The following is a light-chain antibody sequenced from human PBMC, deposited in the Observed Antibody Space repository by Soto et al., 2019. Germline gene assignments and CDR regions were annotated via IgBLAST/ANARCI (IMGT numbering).Light chain of an antibody. CDR2: AAS. CDR1: QAITDY. CDR3: QNYNNAPWT. Sequence: IQMPQSTYSLSASVGDRVTITSRASQAITDYLAWYQQRPGRAPNLLIYAASTLQSGVPSRFSGSGSGTHFTLTITGLQPEDVATYYCQNYNNAPWTFGQGTKVDI. J-gene: IGKJ1*01. V-gene: IGKV1-27*01.